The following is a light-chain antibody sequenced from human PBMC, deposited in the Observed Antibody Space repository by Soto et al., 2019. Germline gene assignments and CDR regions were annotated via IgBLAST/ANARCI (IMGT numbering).Light chain of an antibody. Sequence: QSVLTQPASVSGSPGQSITISCTGTSSDVGGYNYVSWYQQHPGKAPKLMIYDVSNRPSGVSNRFSGSNSGNTASLTISGLQAEDEADYYCSSYTSSSTPLVFGTGTRSPS. V-gene: IGLV2-14*01. CDR2: DVS. CDR1: SSDVGGYNY. J-gene: IGLJ1*01. CDR3: SSYTSSSTPLV.